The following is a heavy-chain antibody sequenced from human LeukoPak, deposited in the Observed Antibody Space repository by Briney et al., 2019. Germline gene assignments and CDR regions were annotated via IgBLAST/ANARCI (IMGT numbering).Heavy chain of an antibody. CDR3: AELGITMIGGV. V-gene: IGHV3-11*04. Sequence: GGSLRLSCAASGFTFSDYYMSWIRQAPGKGLEWVSYVSSGGSTIKYADSVKGRFTVSRDNAKKSLYLQMNSLRAEDTAVYYCAELGITMIGGVWGKGTTVTISS. CDR1: GFTFSDYY. CDR2: VSSGGSTI. J-gene: IGHJ6*04. D-gene: IGHD3-10*02.